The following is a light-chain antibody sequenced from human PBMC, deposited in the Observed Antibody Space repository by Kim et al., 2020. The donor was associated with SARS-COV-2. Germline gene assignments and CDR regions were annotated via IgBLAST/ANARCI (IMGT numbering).Light chain of an antibody. Sequence: GQSIASSCNGTSTDMGAYNYVSWYRQHPGKAPEVLIYKVTQRPSGASDRFSGSKSGNTASLTISGLQAEDEADYYCCSYTTSSTYVFGSGTKVTVL. CDR1: STDMGAYNY. CDR3: CSYTTSSTYV. CDR2: KVT. J-gene: IGLJ1*01. V-gene: IGLV2-14*01.